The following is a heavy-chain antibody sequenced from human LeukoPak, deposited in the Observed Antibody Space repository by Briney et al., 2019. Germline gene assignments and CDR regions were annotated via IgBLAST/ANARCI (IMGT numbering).Heavy chain of an antibody. CDR3: ARVPGDVRNYVDIVAGDYFDY. D-gene: IGHD5-12*01. Sequence: GGSLRLSCEASGSGLTFGNLGMSWVRQAPGQGLEWEAVISYDGSNKYYADSVKGRFTISRDNSKNTLYLQMNSLRAEDTAVYYCARVPGDVRNYVDIVAGDYFDYWGQGTLVTVSS. V-gene: IGHV3-30*05. J-gene: IGHJ4*02. CDR1: GSGLTFGNLG. CDR2: ISYDGSNK.